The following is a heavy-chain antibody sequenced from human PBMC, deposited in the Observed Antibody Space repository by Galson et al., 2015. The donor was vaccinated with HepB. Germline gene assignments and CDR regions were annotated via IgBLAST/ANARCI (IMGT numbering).Heavy chain of an antibody. J-gene: IGHJ4*02. D-gene: IGHD2-2*01. V-gene: IGHV5-10-1*01. CDR2: IDPSDSYT. CDR1: GYSFTSYW. Sequence: QSGAEVKKPGESLRISCKGSGYSFTSYWISWVRQMPGKGLEWMGRIDPSDSYTNYSPSFQGHVTISADKSISTAYLQWSSLKASDTAMYYCARLRVCSSTSCQAFDYWGQGTLVTVSS. CDR3: ARLRVCSSTSCQAFDY.